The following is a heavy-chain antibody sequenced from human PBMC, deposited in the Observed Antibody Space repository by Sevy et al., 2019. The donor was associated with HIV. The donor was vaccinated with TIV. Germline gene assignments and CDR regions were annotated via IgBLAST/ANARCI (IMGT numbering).Heavy chain of an antibody. J-gene: IGHJ6*02. CDR1: GDSVSSNSAA. CDR2: TYYRSKWYN. Sequence: SRTLSLTCAISGDSVSSNSAAWNWIRQSPSRGLEWLGRTYYRSKWYNDYAVSVKSRITINPDTSKNQFSLQLNSVTPEDTAVYYCARATLRFFRNSFYYYYGMDVWGQGTTVTVSS. CDR3: ARATLRFFRNSFYYYYGMDV. D-gene: IGHD3-3*01. V-gene: IGHV6-1*01.